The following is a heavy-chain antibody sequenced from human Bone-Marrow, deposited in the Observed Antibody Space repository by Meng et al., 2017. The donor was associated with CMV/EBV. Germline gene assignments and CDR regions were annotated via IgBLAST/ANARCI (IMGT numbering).Heavy chain of an antibody. V-gene: IGHV1-18*01. D-gene: IGHD2-21*01. Sequence: ASVKVSCKASGYTFTSYGISWVRQAPGQGLEWMGWISAYNGNTNYAQKLQGRVTMTTDTSTSTAYMELRSLRSDDTAVYYCARVVGYCGGDCYPLGMDVWGQGTTVTVSS. J-gene: IGHJ6*02. CDR2: ISAYNGNT. CDR1: GYTFTSYG. CDR3: ARVVGYCGGDCYPLGMDV.